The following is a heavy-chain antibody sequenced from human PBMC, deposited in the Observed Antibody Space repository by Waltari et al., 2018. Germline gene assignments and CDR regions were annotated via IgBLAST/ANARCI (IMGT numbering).Heavy chain of an antibody. CDR1: GFSFSTYA. CDR3: ARSPYCSSATCYTDAFDI. CDR2: ISNDGSNK. V-gene: IGHV3-30*04. Sequence: QVQLVESGGGVVQPGRSLRLSCAGSGFSFSTYAMHWVRQAPGKGLEWVAVISNDGSNKFYADSVKGRFSISRDNSKKTLWLQMNSLRFEDTAVYYCARSPYCSSATCYTDAFDIWGQGTMVTVSP. J-gene: IGHJ3*02. D-gene: IGHD2-2*02.